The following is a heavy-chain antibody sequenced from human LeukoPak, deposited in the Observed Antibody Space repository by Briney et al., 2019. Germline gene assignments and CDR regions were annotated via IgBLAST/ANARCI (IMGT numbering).Heavy chain of an antibody. CDR1: GFTVSSNY. CDR3: AKSLWFGEEAYYFDY. Sequence: GSLRLSCAASGFTVSSNYMSWVRQAPGKGLEWVSVIYSGGSTYYADSVKGRFTISRDNSKNTLYLQMNSLRAEDTAVYYCAKSLWFGEEAYYFDYWGQGTLVTVSS. CDR2: IYSGGST. D-gene: IGHD3-10*01. V-gene: IGHV3-53*01. J-gene: IGHJ4*02.